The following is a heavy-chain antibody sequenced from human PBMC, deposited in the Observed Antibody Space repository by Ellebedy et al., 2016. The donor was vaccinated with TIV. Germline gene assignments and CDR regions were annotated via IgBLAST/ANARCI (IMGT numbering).Heavy chain of an antibody. D-gene: IGHD3-22*01. Sequence: GESLKISCAASGFTFSNFGMTWVRQAPGKGLEWVSHISSRSDTISYADSVKGRFTISRDNAKNSLHLQMNSLRAEDTAVYYCAKGRGGGSDSSAPRYYFDYWGLGTLVTVSS. CDR3: AKGRGGGSDSSAPRYYFDY. CDR1: GFTFSNFG. CDR2: ISSRSDTI. V-gene: IGHV3-48*04. J-gene: IGHJ4*02.